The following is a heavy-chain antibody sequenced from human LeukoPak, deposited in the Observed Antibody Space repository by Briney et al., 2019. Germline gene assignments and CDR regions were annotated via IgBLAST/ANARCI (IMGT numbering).Heavy chain of an antibody. CDR1: GFTFSNYN. Sequence: PGGSLRLSCVASGFTFSNYNMNWVRQAPGKGLEWVSYIGSRSSNIFYADSVKGRFTISRDNAKKSLYLQMNSLRDDDSAVYYCARYSSSPRGLDCWGQGILVTVSS. CDR3: ARYSSSPRGLDC. CDR2: IGSRSSNI. J-gene: IGHJ4*02. V-gene: IGHV3-48*02. D-gene: IGHD4-11*01.